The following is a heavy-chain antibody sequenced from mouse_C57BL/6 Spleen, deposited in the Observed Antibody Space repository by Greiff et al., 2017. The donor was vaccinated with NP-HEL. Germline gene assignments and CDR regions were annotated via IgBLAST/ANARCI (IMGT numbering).Heavy chain of an antibody. J-gene: IGHJ3*01. CDR2: IDPETGGT. V-gene: IGHV1-15*01. CDR1: GYTFTDYE. D-gene: IGHD2-2*01. CDR3: TRGNYGYDEGFAY. Sequence: VQLQQSGAELVRPGASVTLSCKASGYTFTDYEMHWVKQTPVHGLEWIGAIDPETGGTAYNQKFKGKVILTADKSSSTAYMELRSLTSEDSAVYYCTRGNYGYDEGFAYWGQGTLVTVSA.